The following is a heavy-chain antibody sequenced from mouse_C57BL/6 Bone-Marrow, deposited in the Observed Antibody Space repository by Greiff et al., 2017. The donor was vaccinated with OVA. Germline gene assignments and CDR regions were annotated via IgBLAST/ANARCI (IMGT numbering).Heavy chain of an antibody. D-gene: IGHD2-5*01. J-gene: IGHJ1*03. Sequence: EVKLVESGGGLVKPGGSLKLSCAASGFTFSDYGMHWVRQAPEKGLEWVAYISSGSSTIYYADTVKGRFPISRDNAKNTLFLQMTSLRSEDTAMYYCAFYSNLDWYYDVWGTGTTVTVSS. CDR3: AFYSNLDWYYDV. V-gene: IGHV5-17*01. CDR1: GFTFSDYG. CDR2: ISSGSSTI.